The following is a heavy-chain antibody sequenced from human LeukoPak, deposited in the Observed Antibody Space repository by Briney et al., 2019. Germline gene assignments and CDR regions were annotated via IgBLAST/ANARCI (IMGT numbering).Heavy chain of an antibody. D-gene: IGHD5-12*01. CDR1: GGSIHTYY. CDR2: VYYSGTT. Sequence: SETLSLTCSVSGGSIHTYYWTWIRQPPGKGLEWIGNVYYSGTTYYNPSLKSRLTISVDTSKNQFSLKLNSVTAADTAVYYCAKASLSGYDLYYYYYMDVWGKGTTVTVSS. J-gene: IGHJ6*03. V-gene: IGHV4-59*13. CDR3: AKASLSGYDLYYYYYMDV.